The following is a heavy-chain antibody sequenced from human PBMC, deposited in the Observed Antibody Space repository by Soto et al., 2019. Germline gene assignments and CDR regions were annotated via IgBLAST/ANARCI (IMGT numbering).Heavy chain of an antibody. Sequence: GGSLRLSCAASGFTFSSYAMSWVRQAPGKGLEWVSAISGSGGSTYYADSVKGRFTISRDNSKNTLYLQMNSLRAEDTAVYYCAKDPSTSRWWLLLPVDYWGQGTLVTVSS. D-gene: IGHD3-22*01. CDR2: ISGSGGST. V-gene: IGHV3-23*01. CDR1: GFTFSSYA. J-gene: IGHJ4*02. CDR3: AKDPSTSRWWLLLPVDY.